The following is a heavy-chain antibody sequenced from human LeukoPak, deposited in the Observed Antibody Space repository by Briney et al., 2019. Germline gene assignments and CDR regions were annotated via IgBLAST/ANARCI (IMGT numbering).Heavy chain of an antibody. CDR1: GYTFTSYD. D-gene: IGHD4-17*01. Sequence: GASVKVSCKASGYTFTSYDINWVRQATGQGLEWMGWMNPNSGNTGYAQKFQGRVTMTRNTSISTAYMELSSLRSEDTAVYYCARVHIALRLFDYWGQGTLVTVSS. V-gene: IGHV1-8*01. J-gene: IGHJ4*02. CDR2: MNPNSGNT. CDR3: ARVHIALRLFDY.